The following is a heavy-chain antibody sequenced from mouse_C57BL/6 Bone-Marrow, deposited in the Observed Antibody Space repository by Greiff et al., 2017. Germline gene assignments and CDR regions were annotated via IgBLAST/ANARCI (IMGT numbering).Heavy chain of an antibody. CDR1: GYTFTSYW. V-gene: IGHV1-55*01. Sequence: VQLQQPGAELVKPGASVKMSCKASGYTFTSYWITWVKQRPGQVLEWIGDIYPTSGRTNYNEKFKSKAILTVDTSSNTAYMQLSSLTSEDSAVFYCARSGPLGRSFDYWGQGTTLTGSS. D-gene: IGHD4-1*01. CDR2: IYPTSGRT. CDR3: ARSGPLGRSFDY. J-gene: IGHJ2*01.